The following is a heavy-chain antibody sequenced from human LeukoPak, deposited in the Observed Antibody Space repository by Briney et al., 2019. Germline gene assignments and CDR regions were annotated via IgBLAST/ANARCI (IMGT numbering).Heavy chain of an antibody. CDR3: AKDRVSPGFNWFDP. D-gene: IGHD2/OR15-2a*01. CDR2: INGRGDNT. J-gene: IGHJ5*02. CDR1: GVIISSYA. Sequence: GGSLRLSCAASGVIISSYAMSWVRQAPGKGLESVSAINGRGDNTYYADFVKGRFTISRDNSKSTVYLHMNSLRTEDTAVHYCAKDRVSPGFNWFDPWGQGTLVTVSS. V-gene: IGHV3-23*01.